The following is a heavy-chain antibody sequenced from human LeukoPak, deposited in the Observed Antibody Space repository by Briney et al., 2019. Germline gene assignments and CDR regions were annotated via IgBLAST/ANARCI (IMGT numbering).Heavy chain of an antibody. CDR3: ARDLGSRYGSGSYYDYYYYMDV. CDR1: GYTFTSYG. V-gene: IGHV1-18*01. J-gene: IGHJ6*03. Sequence: ASVKVSCKASGYTFTSYGISWVRQAPGQGLEWMGWISAYNGNTNYAQKLQGRVTMTTDTSTSTAYMELRSLRSDDTAVYYCARDLGSRYGSGSYYDYYYYMDVWGKGTTVTVSS. CDR2: ISAYNGNT. D-gene: IGHD3-10*01.